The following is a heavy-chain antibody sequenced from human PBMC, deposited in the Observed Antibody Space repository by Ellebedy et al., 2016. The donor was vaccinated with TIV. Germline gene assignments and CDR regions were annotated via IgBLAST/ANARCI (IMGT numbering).Heavy chain of an antibody. V-gene: IGHV3-66*02. D-gene: IGHD3-3*01. Sequence: GESLKISCTASGLTVTKNYMSWVRQAPGKGLEWVSVLYSGGSTFYADSVKGRFTISRDNSGNTVYLQMNSLRGEDTAVYYCARDQRYNDFSSGYLDYYYGMDVWGQGTTVTVSS. CDR2: LYSGGST. J-gene: IGHJ6*02. CDR1: GLTVTKNY. CDR3: ARDQRYNDFSSGYLDYYYGMDV.